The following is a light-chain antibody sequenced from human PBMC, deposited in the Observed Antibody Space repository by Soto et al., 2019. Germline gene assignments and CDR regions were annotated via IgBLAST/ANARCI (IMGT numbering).Light chain of an antibody. V-gene: IGKV3-15*01. CDR2: NVS. CDR3: QRYNNWPLT. CDR1: QSVRSF. Sequence: IVMTQSPATLSVSTGERATLYCRASQSVRSFLGWYQQKPGQAPRLLVYNVSTTATGIPARFSGSGSGTEFTLTISSLQSEDFAVYCCQRYNNWPLTFGGGTKV. J-gene: IGKJ4*01.